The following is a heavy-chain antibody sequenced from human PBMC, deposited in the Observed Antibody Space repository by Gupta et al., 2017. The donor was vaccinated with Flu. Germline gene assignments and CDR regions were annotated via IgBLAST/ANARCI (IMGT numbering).Heavy chain of an antibody. V-gene: IGHV1-58*02. CDR3: AALAAGGDYFDY. J-gene: IGHJ4*02. Sequence: QMQLVQSGPEVKKTGTAVKVTCKASGFTFTSSVIQWVRQARGQRLEWMGWIVVGRDNRNYAQRFQGRVTSTRDMSTRTAYMELRSLKSADTAVYSCAALAAGGDYFDYWGQGTLVAVSS. CDR2: IVVGRDNR. D-gene: IGHD6-13*01. CDR1: GFTFTSSV.